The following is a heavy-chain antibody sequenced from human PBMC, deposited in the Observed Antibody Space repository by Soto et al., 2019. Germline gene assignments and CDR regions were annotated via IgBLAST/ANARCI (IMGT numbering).Heavy chain of an antibody. Sequence: QLQLQESGPGLVKPSETLSLTCAVSGASISRGGFHWGWVRQPPGQGLEWIGSLYIGSTYYNSSLKSRVTKSSETSKNQCSLTLSSVTAADTAVYYRATRGSGHTFDYWGQGTLVTVSS. J-gene: IGHJ4*02. CDR1: GASISRGGFH. CDR2: LYIGST. V-gene: IGHV4-39*01. D-gene: IGHD3-10*01. CDR3: ATRGSGHTFDY.